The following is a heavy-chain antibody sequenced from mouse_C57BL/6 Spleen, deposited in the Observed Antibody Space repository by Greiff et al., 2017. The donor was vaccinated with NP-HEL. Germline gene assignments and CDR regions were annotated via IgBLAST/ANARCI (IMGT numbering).Heavy chain of an antibody. CDR3: ARSGYYEYFDV. D-gene: IGHD1-1*01. J-gene: IGHJ1*03. Sequence: QVQLKQPGAELVRPGSSVKLSCKASGYTFTSYWMHWVKQRPIQGLEWIGNIDPSDSETHYNQKFKDKATLTVDKSSSTAYMQLSSLTSEDSAVYYCARSGYYEYFDVWGTGTTVTVSS. CDR1: GYTFTSYW. V-gene: IGHV1-52*01. CDR2: IDPSDSET.